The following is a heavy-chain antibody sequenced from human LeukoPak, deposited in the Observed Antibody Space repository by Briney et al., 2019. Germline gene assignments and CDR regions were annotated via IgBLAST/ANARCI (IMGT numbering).Heavy chain of an antibody. CDR3: ARENSGSYREFDY. CDR1: GGSISSCY. Sequence: SETLSLTCTVSGGSISSCYWSWIRQPAGKGLEWIGRIYTSGSTNYNASLKSRVSMSVDTSKNQFSLKLSAVTAADTAVFYCARENSGSYREFDYWGQGTLVTVSS. J-gene: IGHJ4*02. D-gene: IGHD1-26*01. CDR2: IYTSGST. V-gene: IGHV4-4*07.